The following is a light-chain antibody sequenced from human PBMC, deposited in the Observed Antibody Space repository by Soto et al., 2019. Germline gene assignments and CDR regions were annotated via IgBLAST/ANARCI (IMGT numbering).Light chain of an antibody. CDR3: QQLNSYPLT. Sequence: DIQMSQSTSSVSASVGDRVTITCLASQDISDYLAWYQQRPGKAPKLLIYAASTLQSGVPSRFSGSGSGTEFTLTISSLQPEDFATYSCQQLNSYPLTFGGGTKVDIK. CDR1: QDISDY. V-gene: IGKV1-9*01. CDR2: AAS. J-gene: IGKJ4*01.